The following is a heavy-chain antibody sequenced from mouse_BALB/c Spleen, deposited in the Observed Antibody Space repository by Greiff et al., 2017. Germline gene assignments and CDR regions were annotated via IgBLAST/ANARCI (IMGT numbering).Heavy chain of an antibody. D-gene: IGHD2-14*01. J-gene: IGHJ3*01. CDR3: ARGRDRYDGFAY. CDR1: GFTFSSYA. CDR2: ISSGGSS. Sequence: EVKLEESGGGLVKPGGSLKLSCAASGFTFSSYAMSWVRQTPEKRLEWVASISSGGSSYYPDSVKGRFTISRDNARNILYLQMSSLRSEDTAMYYCARGRDRYDGFAYWGQGTLVTVSA. V-gene: IGHV5-6-5*01.